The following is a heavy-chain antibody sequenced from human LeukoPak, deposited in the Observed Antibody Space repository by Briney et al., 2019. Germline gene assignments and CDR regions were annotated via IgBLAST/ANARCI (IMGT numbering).Heavy chain of an antibody. CDR2: IYAGDSDT. CDR3: ARKRWADAFDI. V-gene: IGHV5-51*01. J-gene: IGHJ3*02. CDR1: GYNFANYW. D-gene: IGHD4-23*01. Sequence: GESLKISCKASGYNFANYWIGWVRQIPGKGLEWMGLIYAGDSDTRYNPSFQGHVRISADKSIVTAYLQWSSLKASDTAMYYCARKRWADAFDIWGQGTMVTVSS.